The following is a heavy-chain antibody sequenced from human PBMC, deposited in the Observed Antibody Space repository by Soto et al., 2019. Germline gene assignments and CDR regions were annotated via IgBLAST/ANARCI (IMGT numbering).Heavy chain of an antibody. V-gene: IGHV4-39*01. Sequence: QLQLQESGPGLVKPSETLSLPCTISGGSISSSSYYWGWIRQPPGKALEWIGSIYYRGSTSYNPSLKIRVTITVDTSKNQFSLKLSSVTDADTAVYYCARQGFGGVGATTFEDLAYWGRRTLVAVSS. J-gene: IGHJ4*01. CDR1: GGSISSSSYY. CDR3: ARQGFGGVGATTFEDLAY. CDR2: IYYRGST. D-gene: IGHD1-26*01.